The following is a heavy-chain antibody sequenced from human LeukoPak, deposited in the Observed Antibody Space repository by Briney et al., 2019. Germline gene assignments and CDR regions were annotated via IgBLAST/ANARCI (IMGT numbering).Heavy chain of an antibody. J-gene: IGHJ5*02. CDR2: IYHSGST. Sequence: SETLSLTCTVSGGSISSGGYSWSWIRQPPGKGLEWIGYIYHSGSTYYNPSLKSRVTISVDRSKNQFSLKLSSVTAADTAVYYCARNYYDSSGYYANNWFDPWGQGTLVTVSS. V-gene: IGHV4-30-2*01. CDR1: GGSISSGGYS. D-gene: IGHD3-22*01. CDR3: ARNYYDSSGYYANNWFDP.